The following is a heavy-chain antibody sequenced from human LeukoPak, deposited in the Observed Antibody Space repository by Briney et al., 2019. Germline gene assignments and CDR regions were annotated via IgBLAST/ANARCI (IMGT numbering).Heavy chain of an antibody. V-gene: IGHV1-69*02. Sequence: VASVKVSCKASGGTFISYTISWVRQAPGQGLEWMGRIIPILGIANYAQKFQGRVTITADKSTSTAYMELSSLRSEDTAVYYCARAPPGYSGSYLNYWGQGTLVTVSS. CDR3: ARAPPGYSGSYLNY. J-gene: IGHJ4*02. D-gene: IGHD1-26*01. CDR1: GGTFISYT. CDR2: IIPILGIA.